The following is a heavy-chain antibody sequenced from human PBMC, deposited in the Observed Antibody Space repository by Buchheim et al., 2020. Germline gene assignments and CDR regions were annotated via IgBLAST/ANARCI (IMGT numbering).Heavy chain of an antibody. V-gene: IGHV3-23*01. Sequence: EVQLLESGGGLVQPGGSLRLSCAASGFTFSSYAMSWVRQAPGKGLEWVSVISGSGGSTSYADSVKGRFTISRDNSKNTLYLQMNSLRAEDTAVYYCAGGEHSSGWSFYGMDVWGQGTT. D-gene: IGHD6-19*01. J-gene: IGHJ6*02. CDR3: AGGEHSSGWSFYGMDV. CDR1: GFTFSSYA. CDR2: ISGSGGST.